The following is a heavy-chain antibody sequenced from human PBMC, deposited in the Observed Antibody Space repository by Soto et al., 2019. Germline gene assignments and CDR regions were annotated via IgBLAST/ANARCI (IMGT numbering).Heavy chain of an antibody. D-gene: IGHD3-22*01. V-gene: IGHV4-59*04. CDR2: IYYSGST. CDR1: GGSISNYY. J-gene: IGHJ4*02. CDR3: ATPQDYDGCLDS. Sequence: SETLSLTCTVSGGSISNYYWTWIRQPPGKGLEWIGYIYYSGSTYYNPSLKSRVTISVDTSKNQFSLELNSLISEDTAVYYCATPQDYDGCLDSWGQGTLVTVSS.